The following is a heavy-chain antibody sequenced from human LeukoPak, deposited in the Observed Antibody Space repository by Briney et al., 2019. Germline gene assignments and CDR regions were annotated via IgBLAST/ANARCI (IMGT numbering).Heavy chain of an antibody. CDR1: GGTFSSYA. CDR3: ASPHSYEYYFDY. Sequence: SVKVSCKASGGTFSSYAISWVRQAPGQGLEWMGGIIPIFGTANYAQKFQGRVTITTDESTSTAYMELSSLGSEDTAVYYCASPHSYEYYFDYWGQGTLVTVSS. CDR2: IIPIFGTA. V-gene: IGHV1-69*05. D-gene: IGHD5-12*01. J-gene: IGHJ4*02.